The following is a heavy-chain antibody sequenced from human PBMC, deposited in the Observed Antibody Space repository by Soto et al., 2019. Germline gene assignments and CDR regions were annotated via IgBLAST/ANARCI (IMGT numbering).Heavy chain of an antibody. J-gene: IGHJ4*02. Sequence: GSQRLSSAASGFTFSSHAMGWLRQAPGTGPEWVAFVDGSGGDTSYADSVKGRFTISRDNSDNSLFLHMNSLRAEDTGRYFCAKEIFAAAYAATSAFDLWGQGTLVTVSS. CDR1: GFTFSSHA. V-gene: IGHV3-23*01. D-gene: IGHD2-8*01. CDR2: VDGSGGDT. CDR3: AKEIFAAAYAATSAFDL.